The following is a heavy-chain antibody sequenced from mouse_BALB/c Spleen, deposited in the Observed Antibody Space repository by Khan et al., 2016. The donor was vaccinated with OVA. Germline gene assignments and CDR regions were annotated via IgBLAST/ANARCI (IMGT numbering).Heavy chain of an antibody. CDR2: IHYSVST. J-gene: IGHJ3*01. CDR1: GYSITSGYS. CDR3: AKGDYDGFAY. Sequence: VKLLESGPDLVKPSQSLSLTCTVTGYSITSGYSWHWIRQFPGNKLEWMGYIHYSVSTNYNPSLKSRISITRDTSKNQFFLQLSSVTTEDTATYYCAKGDYDGFAYWGQGTLVTVSA. V-gene: IGHV3-1*02. D-gene: IGHD2-4*01.